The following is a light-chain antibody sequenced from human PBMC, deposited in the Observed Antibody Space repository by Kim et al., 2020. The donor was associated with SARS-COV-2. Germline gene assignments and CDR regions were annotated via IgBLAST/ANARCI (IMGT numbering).Light chain of an antibody. V-gene: IGLV1-47*01. Sequence: GQRVTNSCSGSSSNIGSNYVYWYQQLPGTAPKLLIYRNNQRPSGVPDRFSGSKSGTSASLAISVLRSEDEADYYCAAWDDSLSGWVFGGGTQLTVL. CDR1: SSNIGSNY. CDR3: AAWDDSLSGWV. CDR2: RNN. J-gene: IGLJ3*02.